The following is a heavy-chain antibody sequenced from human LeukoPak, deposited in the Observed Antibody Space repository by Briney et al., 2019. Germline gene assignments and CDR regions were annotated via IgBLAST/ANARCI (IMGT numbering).Heavy chain of an antibody. CDR2: IIPIFGTA. CDR1: GGTCSSYA. D-gene: IGHD5-18*01. J-gene: IGHJ4*02. CDR3: ARDEDTAMDY. Sequence: ASVKVSCKASGGTCSSYAISWVRQAPGQGLEWMGRIIPIFGTANYAQKFQGRVTITTDESTSTAYMELSSLRSEDTAVYYCARDEDTAMDYWGQGTLVTVSS. V-gene: IGHV1-69*05.